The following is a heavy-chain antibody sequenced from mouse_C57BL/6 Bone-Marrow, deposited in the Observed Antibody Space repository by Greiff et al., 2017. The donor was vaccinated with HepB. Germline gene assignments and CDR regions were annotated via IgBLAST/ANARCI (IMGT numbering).Heavy chain of an antibody. J-gene: IGHJ3*01. Sequence: EVQLQQSGGGLVKPGGSLKLSCAASGFTFSDYGMHWVRQAPEKGLEWVAYISSGSSTIYYADTVKGRFTISRDNAKNTLFLQMTSLRSEDTAIYYCARPGFAYWGQGTLVTVSA. V-gene: IGHV5-17*01. CDR1: GFTFSDYG. CDR2: ISSGSSTI. CDR3: ARPGFAY.